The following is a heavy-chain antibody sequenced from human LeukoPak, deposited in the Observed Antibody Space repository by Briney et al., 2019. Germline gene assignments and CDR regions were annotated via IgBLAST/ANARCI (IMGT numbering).Heavy chain of an antibody. V-gene: IGHV6-1*01. CDR2: TYYRSKWYN. Sequence: SQTLSLTCAISGDSVSSNSAAWNWIRQSPSRGLEWLGRTYYRSKWYNDYAVSVKSRITINPDTSKNQFSLQLNSVTPEDTAVYYCAREGPIVVVTATPYFDYWGQGTLVTVSS. CDR1: GDSVSSNSAA. J-gene: IGHJ4*02. CDR3: AREGPIVVVTATPYFDY. D-gene: IGHD2-21*02.